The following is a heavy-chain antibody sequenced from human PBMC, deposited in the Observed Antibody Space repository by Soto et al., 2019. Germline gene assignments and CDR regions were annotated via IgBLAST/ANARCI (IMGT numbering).Heavy chain of an antibody. J-gene: IGHJ4*02. V-gene: IGHV1-3*01. CDR2: INAGNGNT. D-gene: IGHD3-22*01. CDR3: ARDKVVGYYDSSGYPGPFDY. Sequence: ASVKVSCKASGYTFTSYAMHWVRQAPGQRLEWMGWINAGNGNTKYSQKFQGRVTITRDTSASTAYMELSSLRSEDTAVYYCARDKVVGYYDSSGYPGPFDYWGQGTLVTVSS. CDR1: GYTFTSYA.